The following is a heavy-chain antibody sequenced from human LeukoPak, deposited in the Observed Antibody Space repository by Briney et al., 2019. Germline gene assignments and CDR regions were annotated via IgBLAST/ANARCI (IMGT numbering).Heavy chain of an antibody. V-gene: IGHV3-23*01. Sequence: GGSLRLSCAASAFTFSRSVMNWVRQAPGKGLEWVAGVTHSGAITEYADSVKGRFTISRDNSKNTVYLHMNNLRAEDTAVYYCAKEYLRGDNFFDSWGQGTLVTVSS. D-gene: IGHD5-12*01. CDR3: AKEYLRGDNFFDS. CDR1: AFTFSRSV. CDR2: VTHSGAIT. J-gene: IGHJ4*02.